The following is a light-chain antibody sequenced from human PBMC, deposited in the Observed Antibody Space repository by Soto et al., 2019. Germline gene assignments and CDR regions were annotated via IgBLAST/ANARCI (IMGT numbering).Light chain of an antibody. CDR2: LNSDGSH. CDR1: SGHSSDA. CDR3: QTWGTGIQV. Sequence: QPVLTQSPSASASLGASVKLTCTLSSGHSSDAIAWHQQQPEKGPRYLMKLNSDGSHSKGDGIPDRFSGSSSGAERYLTISSLQSEEEADYYCQTWGTGIQVFGGGTKLTVL. V-gene: IGLV4-69*01. J-gene: IGLJ2*01.